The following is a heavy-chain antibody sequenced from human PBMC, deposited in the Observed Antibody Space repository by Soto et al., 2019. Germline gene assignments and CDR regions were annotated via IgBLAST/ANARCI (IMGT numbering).Heavy chain of an antibody. CDR1: GFSVGSNV. J-gene: IGHJ4*02. D-gene: IGHD6-19*01. CDR2: IYRDGTT. V-gene: IGHV3-53*01. CDR3: ARATPQSPHYDY. Sequence: EVQLVESGGGLIQPGGSLRLSCASSGFSVGSNVMAWVRQAPGKGLEWVSHIYRDGTTYYGDFVKGRFTISRDNSKNTLNLQMHGLRGDDTAVYYCARATPQSPHYDYWGQGTLVTVSS.